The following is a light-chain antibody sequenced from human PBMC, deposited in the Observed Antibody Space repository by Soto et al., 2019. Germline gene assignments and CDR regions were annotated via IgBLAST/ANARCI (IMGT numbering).Light chain of an antibody. CDR1: QDMSNY. Sequence: DIQMPQSPSSLSASVGDRVTITCQASQDMSNYLNWYQQKPGKAPKLLIYDASNLETGVPSRFSGSGSGTDFTFTISSLQSEDIATYYCQQYDNLPRTFGPGTKVDIK. CDR3: QQYDNLPRT. CDR2: DAS. J-gene: IGKJ3*01. V-gene: IGKV1-33*01.